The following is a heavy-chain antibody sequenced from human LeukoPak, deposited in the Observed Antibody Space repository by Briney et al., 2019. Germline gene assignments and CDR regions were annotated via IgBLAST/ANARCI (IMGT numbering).Heavy chain of an antibody. Sequence: GGPLRLSCAASGFTFTSYYMSWVRQAPGKGLEWVANIKQDGSEKHYLDSVKGRFTISRDNAKNSLYLQMNSLRAEDTAVYYCASPSSSWYPYYFDYWGQGTLVTVSS. CDR1: GFTFTSYY. J-gene: IGHJ4*02. CDR2: IKQDGSEK. D-gene: IGHD6-13*01. CDR3: ASPSSSWYPYYFDY. V-gene: IGHV3-7*01.